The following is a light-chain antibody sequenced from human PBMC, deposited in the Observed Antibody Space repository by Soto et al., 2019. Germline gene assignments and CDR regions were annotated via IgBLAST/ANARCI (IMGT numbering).Light chain of an antibody. V-gene: IGLV2-14*01. CDR3: SSYATSSIVV. CDR2: EVT. J-gene: IGLJ2*01. CDR1: SSDVGGHNY. Sequence: QSALTQPASVSGSPGQSITISCTGTSSDVGGHNYVSWYQQHPGKAPKLVIYEVTNRPSGVSDRFSGSKSGNTASLTISGLQAEDESDYYCSSYATSSIVVFGGGTKLTVL.